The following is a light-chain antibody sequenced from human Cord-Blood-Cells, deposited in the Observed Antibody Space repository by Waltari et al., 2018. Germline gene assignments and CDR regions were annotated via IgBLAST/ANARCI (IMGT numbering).Light chain of an antibody. CDR2: WAS. Sequence: DIVLSPSPDSMAVSLGERATTKCRSSQSVFASPNNRNYLGWYQQKPGQPPKLLISWASTREFGVTARFSGSGSGTDFTLPISSLQAEDVALYYCQQCYTFPYTFGQGTKLELK. CDR1: QSVFASPNNRNY. CDR3: QQCYTFPYT. V-gene: IGKV4-1*01. J-gene: IGKJ2*01.